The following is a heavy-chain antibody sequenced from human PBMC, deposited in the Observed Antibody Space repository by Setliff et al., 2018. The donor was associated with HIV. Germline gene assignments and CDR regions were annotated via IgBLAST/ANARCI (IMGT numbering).Heavy chain of an antibody. J-gene: IGHJ5*02. Sequence: SETLSLTCTISGGSFGVYRWSWIRQSAGRGLEWIGRIDSSGTTDYKPSLKGRVAISVEPSRNQFSLRVTSMTAADTAVYFCARDRHSSGLVSYWPWGPGILVTVSS. V-gene: IGHV4-4*07. CDR2: IDSSGTT. CDR3: ARDRHSSGLVSYWP. CDR1: GGSFGVYR. D-gene: IGHD3-10*01.